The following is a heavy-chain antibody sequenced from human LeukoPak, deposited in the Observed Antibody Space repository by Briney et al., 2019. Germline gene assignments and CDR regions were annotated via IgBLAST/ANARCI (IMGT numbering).Heavy chain of an antibody. D-gene: IGHD4-17*01. Sequence: ASVKVSCKASGGTFSCYAISWVRQAPGQGLEWMGRIIPIFGTANYAQKFQGRVTITTDESTSTAYMELSSLRSEDTAVYYCARDEEDDYGDYNDAFDIWGQGTMVTVSS. V-gene: IGHV1-69*05. CDR3: ARDEEDDYGDYNDAFDI. CDR1: GGTFSCYA. J-gene: IGHJ3*02. CDR2: IIPIFGTA.